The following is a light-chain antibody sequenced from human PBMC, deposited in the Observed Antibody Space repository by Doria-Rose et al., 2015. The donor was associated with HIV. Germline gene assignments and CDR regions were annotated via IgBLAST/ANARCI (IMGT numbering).Light chain of an antibody. V-gene: IGKV3-15*01. CDR3: HQYNNWPT. Sequence: TQSPETLSVSPGESATLSCRASQSVSTDLAWYQHKPGQAPRLLIWGASTSATGIPARFSGSGSGTEFTLTISSLQSEDFAIYFCHQYNNWPTFGQGTQLDIK. CDR1: QSVSTD. CDR2: GAS. J-gene: IGKJ5*01.